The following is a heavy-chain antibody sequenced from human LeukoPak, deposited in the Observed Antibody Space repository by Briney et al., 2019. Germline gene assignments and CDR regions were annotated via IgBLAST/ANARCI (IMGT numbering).Heavy chain of an antibody. V-gene: IGHV3-23*01. J-gene: IGHJ4*02. CDR1: GFTFSSYA. CDR2: ISGSGGST. Sequence: GGSLRLSCAASGFTFSSYAMSWVRQAPGKGLEWVSAISGSGGSTYYADSVKGRFTISRDNSKNTLYLQMNSLRAEDTAVYYCAEDHTGYSSGWYYFDYWGQGTLVTVSS. CDR3: AEDHTGYSSGWYYFDY. D-gene: IGHD6-19*01.